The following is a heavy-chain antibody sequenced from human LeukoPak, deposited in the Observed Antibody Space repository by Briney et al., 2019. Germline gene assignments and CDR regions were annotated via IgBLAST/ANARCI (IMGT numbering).Heavy chain of an antibody. CDR1: TLTFSDAW. Sequence: GGSLRLSCAASTLTFSDAWMSWVRQAPGKGLEWVGLIKSKSFGGTTDYAAAVKGRFTISRDDSKSTLFLQMDSPKTEDTAVYYCATDYSGYDAFDIWGLGTMVIVSS. V-gene: IGHV3-15*01. CDR2: IKSKSFGGTT. J-gene: IGHJ3*02. D-gene: IGHD5-12*01. CDR3: ATDYSGYDAFDI.